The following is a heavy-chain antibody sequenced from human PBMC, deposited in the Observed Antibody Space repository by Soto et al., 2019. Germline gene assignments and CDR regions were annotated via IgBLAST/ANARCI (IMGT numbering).Heavy chain of an antibody. V-gene: IGHV3-23*01. CDR1: GFTFSSYA. Sequence: PGGSLRLSCAASGFTFSSYAMSWVRQAPGKGLEWVSAISGSGGSTYYADSVKGRFTISRDNSKNTLYLQMNSLRAEDTAVYYCAKSTGGYYYYGMDVWGQGTTVTVSS. J-gene: IGHJ6*02. CDR3: AKSTGGYYYYGMDV. D-gene: IGHD3-16*01. CDR2: ISGSGGST.